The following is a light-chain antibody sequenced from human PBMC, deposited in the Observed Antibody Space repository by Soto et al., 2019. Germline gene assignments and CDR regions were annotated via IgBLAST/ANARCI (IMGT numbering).Light chain of an antibody. CDR1: QSLLYSNGYNY. V-gene: IGKV2-28*01. CDR2: LRS. CDR3: MQTLQTPSA. J-gene: IGKJ1*01. Sequence: DIVMTQSPLSLSVTPGEPASISCRSSQSLLYSNGYNYLDWYLQKPGQSPQLLIYLRSNRASGVPDRFSGSGSGTDFTLKISRVEAEDVGVYYCMQTLQTPSAFGQGTKGEIK.